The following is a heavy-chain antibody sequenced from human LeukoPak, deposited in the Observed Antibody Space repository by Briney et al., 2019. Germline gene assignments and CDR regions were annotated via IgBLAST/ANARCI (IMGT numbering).Heavy chain of an antibody. V-gene: IGHV3-74*01. J-gene: IGHJ4*02. CDR3: ASTGDDWRGN. CDR2: INRDGSYA. Sequence: PGGSLRLSCAASGSTFSSYWMHWVRQAPGKGLVWVSRINRDGSYASYADSVKGRFTISRDNAKNTLYLQMNSLSAEDTAVYYCASTGDDWRGNWGQGTLVTVSS. CDR1: GSTFSSYW. D-gene: IGHD3-9*01.